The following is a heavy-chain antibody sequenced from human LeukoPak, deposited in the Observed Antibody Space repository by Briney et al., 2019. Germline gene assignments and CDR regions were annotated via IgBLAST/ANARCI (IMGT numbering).Heavy chain of an antibody. Sequence: SETLSLTCAVYGGSFSGYYWSWIRQPPGKGLEWIGYIYYSGSTNYNPSLKSRVTISVDTSKNQFSLKLSSVTAADTAVYYCAREGAYYFDYWGQGTLVTVSS. CDR2: IYYSGST. CDR3: AREGAYYFDY. CDR1: GGSFSGYY. V-gene: IGHV4-59*01. J-gene: IGHJ4*02.